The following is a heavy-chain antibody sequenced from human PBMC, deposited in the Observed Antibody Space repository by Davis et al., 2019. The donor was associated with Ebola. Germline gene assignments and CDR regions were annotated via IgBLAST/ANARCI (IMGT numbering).Heavy chain of an antibody. CDR1: GYTFTSYG. CDR2: ISAYNGNT. CDR3: ARGGDPRGYYYYMDV. Sequence: ASVKVSCKASGYTFTSYGINWVRQAPGQGLEWMGCISAYNGNTNYAQTLQGRVTMTTDTSTSTAYMELRSLRSDDTAVYYCARGGDPRGYYYYMDVWGKGTTVTVSS. D-gene: IGHD7-27*01. V-gene: IGHV1-18*01. J-gene: IGHJ6*03.